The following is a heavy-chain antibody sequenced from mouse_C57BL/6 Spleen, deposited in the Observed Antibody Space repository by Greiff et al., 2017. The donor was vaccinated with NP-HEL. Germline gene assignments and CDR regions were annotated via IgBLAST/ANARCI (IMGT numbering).Heavy chain of an antibody. V-gene: IGHV1-82*01. Sequence: QVHVKQSGPELVKPGASVKISCKASGYAFSSSWMNWVKQRPGKGLEWIGRIYPGDGDTNYNGKFKGKATLTADKSSSTAYMQLSSLTSEDSAVYFCGRTAQAWFAYWGQGTLVTVSA. CDR2: IYPGDGDT. CDR1: GYAFSSSW. J-gene: IGHJ3*01. CDR3: GRTAQAWFAY. D-gene: IGHD3-2*02.